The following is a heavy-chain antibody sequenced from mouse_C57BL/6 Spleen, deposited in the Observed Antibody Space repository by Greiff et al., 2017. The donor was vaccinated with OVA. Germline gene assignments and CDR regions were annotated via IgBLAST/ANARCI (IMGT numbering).Heavy chain of an antibody. CDR1: GYTFTSYY. Sequence: QVQLQQSGAELVRPGASVKMSCKASGYTFTSYYMHWVKQTPRQGLEWIGAIYPGNGDTSYNQKFKGKATLTVDKSSSTAYMQLSSLTSEDSAVYVCARGGAIKLRAMDYWGQGTSVTVSS. CDR3: ARGGAIKLRAMDY. D-gene: IGHD1-3*01. CDR2: IYPGNGDT. J-gene: IGHJ4*01. V-gene: IGHV1-12*01.